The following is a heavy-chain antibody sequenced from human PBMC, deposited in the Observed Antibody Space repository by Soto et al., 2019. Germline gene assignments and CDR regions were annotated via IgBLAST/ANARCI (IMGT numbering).Heavy chain of an antibody. J-gene: IGHJ6*02. CDR2: ITWNGGNT. D-gene: IGHD3-3*01. V-gene: IGHV3-43*01. CDR3: ARETLSFGSALDV. CDR1: SFRFDDYN. Sequence: XGSLRLSCAASSFRFDDYNMHWVRQAPGKGLEWVSLITWNGGNTYYADSVKGRFTISRDGTTQSVFLQMTSLKREDTGLYYCARETLSFGSALDVWRQGTTVTVSS.